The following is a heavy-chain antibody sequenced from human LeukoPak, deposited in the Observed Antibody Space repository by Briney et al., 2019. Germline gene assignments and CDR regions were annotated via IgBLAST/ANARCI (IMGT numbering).Heavy chain of an antibody. CDR2: ISAYNGNT. CDR3: ASQTYDSSGYYVSY. CDR1: GYTFTSYG. D-gene: IGHD3-22*01. Sequence: GASVKVSCKASGYTFTSYGISWVRQAPGQGLEWMGWISAYNGNTNYAQKLQGRVTMTTDTSTSTAYMELRSLRSEDTAVYYCASQTYDSSGYYVSYWGQGTLVTVSS. J-gene: IGHJ4*02. V-gene: IGHV1-18*01.